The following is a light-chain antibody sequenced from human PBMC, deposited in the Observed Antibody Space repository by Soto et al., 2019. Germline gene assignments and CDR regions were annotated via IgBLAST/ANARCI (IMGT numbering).Light chain of an antibody. CDR2: EVS. V-gene: IGLV2-8*01. Sequence: QSVLTQPPSASGSPGQSVTIPCTGTSSDVGGYNYVSWYQQHPGKAPKLMIYEVSKRPSGVPDRFSGSKSGNTASLTVSGLQAEDEADYYCSSYAGSNNLYVVFGGGTQLTVL. CDR3: SSYAGSNNLYVV. CDR1: SSDVGGYNY. J-gene: IGLJ2*01.